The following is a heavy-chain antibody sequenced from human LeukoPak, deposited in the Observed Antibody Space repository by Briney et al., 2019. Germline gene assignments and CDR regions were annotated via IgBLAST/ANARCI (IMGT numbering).Heavy chain of an antibody. D-gene: IGHD2-2*01. CDR3: ARDRIKVVPAAIPDY. CDR2: INPNSGGT. Sequence: ASVKVSCKASGYTFTGYYMHWVRQAPGQGLEWMGWINPNSGGTNYAQKFQGRVTMTRDTSISTAYMELSRLRSDDTAVYYCARDRIKVVPAAIPDYWGQGPLVTVSS. V-gene: IGHV1-2*02. J-gene: IGHJ4*02. CDR1: GYTFTGYY.